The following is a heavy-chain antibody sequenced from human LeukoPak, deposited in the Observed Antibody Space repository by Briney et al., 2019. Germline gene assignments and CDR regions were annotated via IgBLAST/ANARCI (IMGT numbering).Heavy chain of an antibody. CDR3: ATGSYDSSGYFTRYFDL. CDR2: ITPVFGTR. CDR1: GGTSSIYA. D-gene: IGHD3-22*01. V-gene: IGHV1-69*13. Sequence: ASVKASCKASGGTSSIYAINWVRQAPGQGLEWMGGITPVFGTRNSAQKSQGRVTITADESTSTAFMELSRLRSEDTAVYYCATGSYDSSGYFTRYFDLWGRGTLVTVSS. J-gene: IGHJ2*01.